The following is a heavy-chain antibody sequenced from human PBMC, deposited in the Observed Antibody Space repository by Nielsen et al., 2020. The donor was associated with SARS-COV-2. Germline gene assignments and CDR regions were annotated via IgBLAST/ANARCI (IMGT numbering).Heavy chain of an antibody. Sequence: ASVKVPCKASGYTFTSYDINWVRQATGQGLEWMGWMNPNSGNTGYAQKFQGRVTMTRNTSISTAYMELSSLRSEDTAVYYCASYIAARPSYYYYGMDVWGQGTTVTVSS. CDR3: ASYIAARPSYYYYGMDV. D-gene: IGHD6-6*01. CDR1: GYTFTSYD. V-gene: IGHV1-8*01. J-gene: IGHJ6*02. CDR2: MNPNSGNT.